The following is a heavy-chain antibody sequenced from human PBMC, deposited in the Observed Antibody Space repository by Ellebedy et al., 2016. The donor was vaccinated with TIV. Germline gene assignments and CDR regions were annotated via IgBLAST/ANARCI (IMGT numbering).Heavy chain of an antibody. V-gene: IGHV1-46*01. CDR1: GYTFTGYF. J-gene: IGHJ4*02. CDR2: INPSGGST. D-gene: IGHD2/OR15-2a*01. Sequence: ASVKVSCKASGYTFTGYFMHWVRQAPGEGLEWMGVINPSGGSTSYAQKFQGRVTMTRDTSKGTVYMELSSVRSEDTAVYYCARDLSFDYWGQGTLVTVSS. CDR3: ARDLSFDY.